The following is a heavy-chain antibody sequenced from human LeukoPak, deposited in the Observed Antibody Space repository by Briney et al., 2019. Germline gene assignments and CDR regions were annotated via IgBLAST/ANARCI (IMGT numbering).Heavy chain of an antibody. J-gene: IGHJ4*02. V-gene: IGHV3-64*01. CDR3: ARDGEGLKGSDY. CDR2: ISSNGGST. Sequence: HPGGSLRLSCAASGFTFSSYAMHWVRQAPGKGLEYVSAISSNGGSTYYANSVKGRFTISRDNSKNTLYLQMGSLRAEDMAVYYCARDGEGLKGSDYWGQGTLVTVSS. D-gene: IGHD3-3*01. CDR1: GFTFSSYA.